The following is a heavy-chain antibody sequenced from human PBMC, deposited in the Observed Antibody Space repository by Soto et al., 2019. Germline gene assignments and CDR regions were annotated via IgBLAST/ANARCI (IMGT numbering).Heavy chain of an antibody. CDR2: INPSGGST. Sequence: VASVKVSCKASGYTFTSYYIHWVRQAPGQGLEWMGMINPSGGSTDYAQNFQGRVTMTRDPSTSTVYMELSSLRSDDTAVYYCAKDRGRATAGEYYYYGLDVWGQGNTVTVSS. CDR1: GYTFTSYY. D-gene: IGHD6-13*01. CDR3: AKDRGRATAGEYYYYGLDV. J-gene: IGHJ6*02. V-gene: IGHV1-46*01.